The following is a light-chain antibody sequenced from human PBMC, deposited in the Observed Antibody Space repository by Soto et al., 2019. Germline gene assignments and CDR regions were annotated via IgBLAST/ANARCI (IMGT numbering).Light chain of an antibody. J-gene: IGKJ5*01. Sequence: EIVLTHSPCTLSLSPVGRATLSCSAIQRVSSSYLAWYQQKPGQAPRLLIYGASTRATGIPARFSGSGSGTDFTLTISSLQSEDFAVYYCQQYNNWPPITFGQGTRLEIK. V-gene: IGKV3-15*01. CDR1: QRVSSSY. CDR3: QQYNNWPPIT. CDR2: GAS.